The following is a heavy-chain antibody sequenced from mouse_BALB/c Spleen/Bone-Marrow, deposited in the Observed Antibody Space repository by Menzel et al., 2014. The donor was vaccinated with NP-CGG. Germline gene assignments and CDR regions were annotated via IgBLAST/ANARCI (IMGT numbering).Heavy chain of an antibody. CDR2: INPYNGGS. V-gene: IGHV1-31*01. J-gene: IGHJ4*01. CDR1: GYSFTGYT. CDR3: ARWDYYGYALDF. D-gene: IGHD1-1*01. Sequence: VQLKQSGPELVKPGASMKISCEASGYSFTGYTMNWVKQSHGKNLEWIGLINPYNGGSSYNQKFKGKATLTVDKSSSTAYMELLSLTSEDSAVYYCARWDYYGYALDFWGQGTSVTVSS.